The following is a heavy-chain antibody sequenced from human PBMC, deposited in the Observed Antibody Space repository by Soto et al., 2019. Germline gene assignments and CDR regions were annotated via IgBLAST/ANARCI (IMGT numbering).Heavy chain of an antibody. V-gene: IGHV1-18*01. Sequence: ASVKVSCKASGYTFTNYGFSWVRQAPGQGLEWMGWVSGYNGNTKYAEKFQGRVTMTTDTSTSTAHMELRSLRSDDTAVYYCAREGQAPYYYYGMDAWGQ. J-gene: IGHJ6*02. CDR1: GYTFTNYG. CDR3: AREGQAPYYYYGMDA. CDR2: VSGYNGNT.